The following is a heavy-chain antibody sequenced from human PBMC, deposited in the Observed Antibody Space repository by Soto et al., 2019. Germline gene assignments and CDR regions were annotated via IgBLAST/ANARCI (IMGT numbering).Heavy chain of an antibody. CDR3: ASDPYYYASGF. D-gene: IGHD3-10*01. Sequence: GGSLRLSCAASGFRFSDHYMTWIRQAPGKGLEWVSKISGDGTTIYYADSVKGRFTVSRDNAKNSVYLQMNSLRAEDTAVYYCASDPYYYASGFWGQGTLVTVSS. CDR2: ISGDGTTI. J-gene: IGHJ4*02. CDR1: GFRFSDHY. V-gene: IGHV3-11*01.